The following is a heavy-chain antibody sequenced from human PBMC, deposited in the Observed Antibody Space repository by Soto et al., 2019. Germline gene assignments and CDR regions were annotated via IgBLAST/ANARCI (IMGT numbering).Heavy chain of an antibody. J-gene: IGHJ6*02. D-gene: IGHD3-3*01. Sequence: SETLSLTCTVSDGSISSYGWTWIRQSAGKGLEWIGYIYYTGSTNYNPSLKGRVTMSVDTSRDQVSLRLRSVTRADTAVYYCARDQYGFRSGSYYYAMEVWGQGTKVTVSS. CDR3: ARDQYGFRSGSYYYAMEV. V-gene: IGHV4-59*01. CDR1: DGSISSYG. CDR2: IYYTGST.